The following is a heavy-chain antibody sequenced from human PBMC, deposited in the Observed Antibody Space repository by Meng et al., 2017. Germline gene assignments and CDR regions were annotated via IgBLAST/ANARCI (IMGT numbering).Heavy chain of an antibody. CDR1: GFPFSSYA. D-gene: IGHD6-13*01. Sequence: VQRGEYGGALVQPVGSLRLSCAASGFPFSSYAMSWVRQAPGKGLEWVSAISGSGGSTYYADSVKGRFTISRDNSKNTLYLQMNSLRAEDTAVYYCAKDLTAAAGSWGQGTLVTVSS. V-gene: IGHV3-23*04. CDR3: AKDLTAAAGS. J-gene: IGHJ4*02. CDR2: ISGSGGST.